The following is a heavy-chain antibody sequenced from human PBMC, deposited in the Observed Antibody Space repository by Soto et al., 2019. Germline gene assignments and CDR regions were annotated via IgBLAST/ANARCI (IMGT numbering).Heavy chain of an antibody. CDR3: ARLGGWAGYMDV. CDR1: GGSISSSSYY. D-gene: IGHD3-16*01. CDR2: IYYSGST. J-gene: IGHJ6*03. Sequence: SETLYLSCTVSGGSISSSSYYWGWLRQPPGKGMEWIGSIYYSGSTYYNPSLKNRVTISVDTSKNQFSLKLSSVTAADTAVYYCARLGGWAGYMDVWGKGTTVTVSS. V-gene: IGHV4-39*01.